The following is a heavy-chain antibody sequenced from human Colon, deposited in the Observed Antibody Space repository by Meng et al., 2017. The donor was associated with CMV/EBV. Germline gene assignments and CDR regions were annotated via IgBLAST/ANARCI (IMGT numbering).Heavy chain of an antibody. D-gene: IGHD2-2*01. CDR1: GESFRGYY. J-gene: IGHJ4*01. V-gene: IGHV4-34*01. CDR2: SYYTGST. CDR3: ARATKSSCWEVLDY. Sequence: QLQFQQGAAGLLTPPETLSLTCAVYGESFRGYYWTWIRQPPGRGLEWIGESYYTGSTNYSPSLKSRVTISLDMSKSQFSLKLNSVTAADTAVYYCARATKSSCWEVLDYWGHGTLVTVSS.